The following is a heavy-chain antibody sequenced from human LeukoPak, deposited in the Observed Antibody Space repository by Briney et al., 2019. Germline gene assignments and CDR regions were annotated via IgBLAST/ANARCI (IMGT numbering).Heavy chain of an antibody. Sequence: GGSLRLSCAVSGFTFSSYGMNWVRQAPGKGLEWVSSISSRSINIYYADSVKGRFTISRDNAKNSLYLQMNSLRAEDTALYYCARAGHDYGDYVERYDAFDIWGQGTMVTVSS. V-gene: IGHV3-21*01. CDR2: ISSRSINI. J-gene: IGHJ3*02. CDR3: ARAGHDYGDYVERYDAFDI. D-gene: IGHD4-17*01. CDR1: GFTFSSYG.